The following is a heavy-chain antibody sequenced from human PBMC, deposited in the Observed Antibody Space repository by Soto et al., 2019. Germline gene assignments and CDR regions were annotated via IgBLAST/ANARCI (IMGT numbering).Heavy chain of an antibody. J-gene: IGHJ4*02. CDR1: GFSFSSYA. CDR2: ISGDGIKT. Sequence: GGSLRLSCEASGFSFSSYAMGWVRQAPGKGLEWVSAISGDGIKTYYGDSVKGRFTISRDNSKNTLYLQMNSLRADDTAVYYCAKDQGSSWYEIDYWGQGTLVTVS. D-gene: IGHD6-13*01. V-gene: IGHV3-23*01. CDR3: AKDQGSSWYEIDY.